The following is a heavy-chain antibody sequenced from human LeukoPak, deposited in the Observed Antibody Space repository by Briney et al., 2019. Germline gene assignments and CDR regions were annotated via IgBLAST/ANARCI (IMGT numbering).Heavy chain of an antibody. D-gene: IGHD4-17*01. CDR3: ARLGVPYGDLYYFDY. V-gene: IGHV3-23*01. CDR2: ITGNSDTT. CDR1: GFTFSNYA. Sequence: GGSLRLSCAASGFTFSNYAMSWVRQAPGKGLEWVSAITGNSDTTYYAHPVKGRFTISRDNSRNTVYLQMNSLRAEDTAVYYCARLGVPYGDLYYFDYWGQGTLVTVSS. J-gene: IGHJ4*02.